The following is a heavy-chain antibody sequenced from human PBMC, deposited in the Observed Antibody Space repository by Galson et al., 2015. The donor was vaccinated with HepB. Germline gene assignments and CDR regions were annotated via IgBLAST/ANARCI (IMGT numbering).Heavy chain of an antibody. V-gene: IGHV3-53*01. Sequence: SLRLSCAASGFTVRSNYMTWVRQASGKGLEWVSVIYSGGSTYYADSVKGRFTISRDNFKNALYLQMNSLRAEDTAVYYCARGADPYYYDSSGPQNYWGQGTLVTVSS. D-gene: IGHD3-22*01. CDR1: GFTVRSNY. CDR2: IYSGGST. J-gene: IGHJ4*02. CDR3: ARGADPYYYDSSGPQNY.